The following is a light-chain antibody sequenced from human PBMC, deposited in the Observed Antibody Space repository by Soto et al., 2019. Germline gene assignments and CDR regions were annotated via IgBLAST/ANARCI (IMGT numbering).Light chain of an antibody. V-gene: IGKV1-5*01. J-gene: IGKJ1*01. CDR3: QQYNGYSTWT. CDR2: NAY. Sequence: DIQLTQSPSTLSASVGDRVTIACRASQSISRWLAWYQQKPGKAPKVLNWNAYTLHSGVPSRFSGSGSGTEFTLTISSLQPDDFATYYCQQYNGYSTWTFGQGTKV. CDR1: QSISRW.